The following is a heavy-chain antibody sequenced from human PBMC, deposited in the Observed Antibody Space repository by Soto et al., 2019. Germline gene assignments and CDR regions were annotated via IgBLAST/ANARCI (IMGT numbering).Heavy chain of an antibody. Sequence: SETLSLTCVVSGGSVTSYHWSWIRQFPGKGLEWIAYTAYTGNTNYNPSLKSRVTISIDTTKNQFSLKLLSVTTADTAVYFCAAGEASSRNLAPYYLDFWGQGTLVTVSS. V-gene: IGHV4-59*02. D-gene: IGHD6-13*01. CDR1: GGSVTSYH. J-gene: IGHJ4*02. CDR2: TAYTGNT. CDR3: AAGEASSRNLAPYYLDF.